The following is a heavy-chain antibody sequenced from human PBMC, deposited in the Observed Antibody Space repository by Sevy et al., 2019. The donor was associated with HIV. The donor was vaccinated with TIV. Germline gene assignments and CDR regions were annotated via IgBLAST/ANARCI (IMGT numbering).Heavy chain of an antibody. D-gene: IGHD3-16*01. V-gene: IGHV4-38-2*02. CDR3: ARDPLGQTPGPDKDY. CDR2: THHAAAT. J-gene: IGHJ4*02. CDR1: GYSISSGFY. Sequence: SETLSLNCTVSGYSISSGFYWAWIRQPPGKGLEWIGNTHHAAATSYNPSLQSRVTISVDTSKNQFSLTLTSVTAADSAFYYYARDPLGQTPGPDKDYWGQGTLVTVSS.